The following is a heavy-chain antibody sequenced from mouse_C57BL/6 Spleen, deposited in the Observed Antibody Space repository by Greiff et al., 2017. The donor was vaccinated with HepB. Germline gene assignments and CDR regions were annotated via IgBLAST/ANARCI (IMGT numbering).Heavy chain of an antibody. V-gene: IGHV1-69*01. J-gene: IGHJ2*01. D-gene: IGHD1-1*01. CDR1: GYTFTSYW. CDR3: ARREADYYGSSYGYFDY. CDR2: IDPSDSYT. Sequence: QVQLQQPGAELVMPGASVKLSCKASGYTFTSYWMHWVKQRPGQGLEWIGEIDPSDSYTNYNQKFKGKSTLTVDKSSSTAYMQLSSLTSEDSAVYYCARREADYYGSSYGYFDYWGQGTTLTVSS.